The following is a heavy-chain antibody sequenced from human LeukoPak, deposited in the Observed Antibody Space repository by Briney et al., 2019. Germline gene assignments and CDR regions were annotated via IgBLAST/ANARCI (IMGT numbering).Heavy chain of an antibody. CDR1: VGSISSHY. Sequence: SETLSLTCTVSVGSISSHYWSCIRQPPGKGLEWSGYIYCSGSTNYNPSLKSRVTISVDTSKNQFSLKLSSVTAADTAVYYCARVDYGDDHFDYWGQGTLVTVSS. D-gene: IGHD4-17*01. CDR3: ARVDYGDDHFDY. CDR2: IYCSGST. J-gene: IGHJ4*02. V-gene: IGHV4-59*11.